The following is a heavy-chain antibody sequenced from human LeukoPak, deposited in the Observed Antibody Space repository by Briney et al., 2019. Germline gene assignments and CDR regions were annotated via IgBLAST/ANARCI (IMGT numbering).Heavy chain of an antibody. Sequence: GGSLRLSCAASGFKFDDYAMNWVRQAPGKGLEWVSVISWDGATTHYADSVKGRFTISRDNIKHSLFLQMNSLRIEDTAFYYCAKDIDPTVTQLFDYWGQGTLVTVSS. CDR3: AKDIDPTVTQLFDY. V-gene: IGHV3-43D*03. CDR2: ISWDGATT. D-gene: IGHD4-17*01. CDR1: GFKFDDYA. J-gene: IGHJ4*02.